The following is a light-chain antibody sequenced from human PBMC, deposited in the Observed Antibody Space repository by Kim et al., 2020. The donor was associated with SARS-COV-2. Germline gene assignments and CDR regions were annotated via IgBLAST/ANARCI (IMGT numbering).Light chain of an antibody. Sequence: LGQPASISCRSSQGLEYGDGNTYLNWFQQRPGQSPRRLIYEVSKRDSGVPDRFSGSESDTGFTLTISSVEAEDVGVYYCMQGTHWPYTFGQGTKLEI. CDR3: MQGTHWPYT. J-gene: IGKJ2*01. V-gene: IGKV2-30*01. CDR2: EVS. CDR1: QGLEYGDGNTY.